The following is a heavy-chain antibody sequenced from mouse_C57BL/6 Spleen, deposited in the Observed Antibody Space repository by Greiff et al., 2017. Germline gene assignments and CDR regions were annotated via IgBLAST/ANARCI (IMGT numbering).Heavy chain of an antibody. Sequence: VQLQQSGAELARPGASVKMSCKASSYTFTSYTMHWVKQRPGQGLEWIGYINPSSGYTKYNQKFKDKATLTADKSSSTAYMQLSSLTSEDSAVYYCARDLGGDAMDYWGQGTSVTVSS. V-gene: IGHV1-4*01. J-gene: IGHJ4*01. CDR1: SYTFTSYT. D-gene: IGHD1-1*02. CDR3: ARDLGGDAMDY. CDR2: INPSSGYT.